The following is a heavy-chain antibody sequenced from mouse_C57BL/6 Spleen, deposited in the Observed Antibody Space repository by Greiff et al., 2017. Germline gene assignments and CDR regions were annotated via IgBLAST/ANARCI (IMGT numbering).Heavy chain of an antibody. CDR2: INPGSGGT. Sequence: QVHVKQSGAELVRPGTSVKVSCKASGYAFTNYLIEWVKQRPGQGLEWIGVINPGSGGTNYNEKFKGKATLTADKSSSTAYMQLSSLTSEDSAVYFCARSGYDVYWYFDVWGTGTTVTVSS. D-gene: IGHD2-2*01. CDR1: GYAFTNYL. J-gene: IGHJ1*03. CDR3: ARSGYDVYWYFDV. V-gene: IGHV1-54*01.